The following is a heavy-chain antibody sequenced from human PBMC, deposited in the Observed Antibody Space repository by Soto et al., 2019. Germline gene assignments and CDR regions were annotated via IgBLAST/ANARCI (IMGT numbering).Heavy chain of an antibody. CDR1: GYTLTELS. J-gene: IGHJ5*02. Sequence: ASVKVSCKVSGYTLTELSMHWVRQAPGKGLEWMGVINPHGGSTKYAQKFQGRITMTRDTSRSTVYMELSSLRSDDTAIYYCARSSGGNFGIIIEGSNWFDPWGQGTLVTVSS. V-gene: IGHV1-46*01. CDR3: ARSSGGNFGIIIEGSNWFDP. D-gene: IGHD3-3*01. CDR2: INPHGGST.